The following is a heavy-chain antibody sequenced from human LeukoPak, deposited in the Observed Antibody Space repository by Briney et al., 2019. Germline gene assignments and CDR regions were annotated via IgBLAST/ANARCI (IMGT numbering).Heavy chain of an antibody. D-gene: IGHD3-10*01. CDR3: ARMTYYGSGSYYNPFDY. V-gene: IGHV4-34*01. CDR2: INHSGST. CDR1: GGSFSGYY. Sequence: SGTLSLTCAVYGGSFSGYYWSWIRQPPGKGLEWIGEINHSGSTNYNPSLKSRVSISVDSSKNQFSLKVSSVTAADTAVYYCARMTYYGSGSYYNPFDYWGQGTLVTVSS. J-gene: IGHJ4*02.